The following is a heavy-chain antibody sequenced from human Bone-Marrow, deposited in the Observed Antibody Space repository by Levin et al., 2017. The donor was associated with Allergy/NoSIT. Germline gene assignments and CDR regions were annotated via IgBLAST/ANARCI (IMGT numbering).Heavy chain of an antibody. Sequence: KPGGSLRLSCAASGFTFSAYYMSWIRQAPGKGLEWVSYISTRSSTIYYADSVKGRFTISRDNAKNSLYLQMNSLRAEDTAIYYCARVARDGYNLWGQGTLVTVSS. D-gene: IGHD5-24*01. J-gene: IGHJ4*02. CDR3: ARVARDGYNL. CDR2: ISTRSSTI. CDR1: GFTFSAYY. V-gene: IGHV3-11*01.